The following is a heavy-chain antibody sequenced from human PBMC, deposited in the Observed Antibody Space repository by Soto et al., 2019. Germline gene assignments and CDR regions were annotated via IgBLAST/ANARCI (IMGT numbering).Heavy chain of an antibody. J-gene: IGHJ3*02. CDR3: ARDNEEWLGHAFDI. D-gene: IGHD6-19*01. CDR2: IYYSGST. Sequence: QVQLQESGPGLVKPAETLSLTCSVSGGSISSYYWSWIRQTPGKGLEWIGHIYYSGSTNYNPSLKRRVSISVDTSKNQFSLKLSSVTAADTALYYCARDNEEWLGHAFDIWGQGTMVTVSS. V-gene: IGHV4-59*01. CDR1: GGSISSYY.